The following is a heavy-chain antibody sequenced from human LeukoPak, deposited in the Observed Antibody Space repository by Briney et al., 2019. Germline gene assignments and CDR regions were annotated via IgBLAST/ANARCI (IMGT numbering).Heavy chain of an antibody. Sequence: GRSLRPSCAASGFTFSSYGMHWVRQAPGKGLEWVAVISYDGSNKYYADSVKGRFTISRDNSKNTLYLQMNSLRAEDTAVYYCASHGTIIRFYYYGMDVWGQGTTVTVSS. CDR3: ASHGTIIRFYYYGMDV. V-gene: IGHV3-30*03. CDR1: GFTFSSYG. D-gene: IGHD1-26*01. CDR2: ISYDGSNK. J-gene: IGHJ6*02.